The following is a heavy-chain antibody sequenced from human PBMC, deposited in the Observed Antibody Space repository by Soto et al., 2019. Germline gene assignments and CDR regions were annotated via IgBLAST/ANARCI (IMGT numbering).Heavy chain of an antibody. CDR3: ARLSRPYSYFDY. CDR2: IYYSGST. D-gene: IGHD2-21*01. CDR1: GGSISSSSYY. Sequence: SETLSLTCTVSGGSISSSSYYWGWIRQPPGKGLEWIGSIYYSGSTYYNPSLKSRVTISVDTSKNQFSLKLSSMTAADTAVYYCARLSRPYSYFDYWGQGTLVTVSS. J-gene: IGHJ4*02. V-gene: IGHV4-39*01.